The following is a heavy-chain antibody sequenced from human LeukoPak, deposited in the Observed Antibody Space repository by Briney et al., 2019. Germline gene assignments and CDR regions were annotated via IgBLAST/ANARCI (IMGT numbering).Heavy chain of an antibody. J-gene: IGHJ4*02. CDR1: GYTFTNFP. D-gene: IGHD1-26*01. CDR3: ARVGGNYEDLIDY. CDR2: ISAYNGYT. V-gene: IGHV1-18*01. Sequence: ASVKVSCKASGYTFTNFPIGWVRQAPGQGLEWMGWISAYNGYTKYAPSLQGRVTMTTDTSTSTAYMQLRSLRSDDTAMYYCARVGGNYEDLIDYWGQGTLVTVSS.